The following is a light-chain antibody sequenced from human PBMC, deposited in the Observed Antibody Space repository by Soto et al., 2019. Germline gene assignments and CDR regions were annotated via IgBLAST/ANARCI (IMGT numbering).Light chain of an antibody. J-gene: IGKJ3*01. CDR1: QSVSGN. V-gene: IGKV3-15*01. CDR2: GAS. CDR3: QQYKDWPPFT. Sequence: EIVMTQSPATLSVSPGERATLSCRASQSVSGNLAWYQQKPGQAPRLLIHGASTRASGIPARFSGSGSGTEFTLTINSLQSEDFAVYYCQQYKDWPPFTFGPGTKVDIK.